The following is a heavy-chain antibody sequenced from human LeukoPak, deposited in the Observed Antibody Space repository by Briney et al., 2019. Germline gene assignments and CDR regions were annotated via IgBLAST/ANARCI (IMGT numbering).Heavy chain of an antibody. D-gene: IGHD5-12*01. V-gene: IGHV3-15*01. Sequence: PGGSLRLSCAASGFTFINAWMSWVRQAPGKGLEWVGRIKSKTDGGTTDYAAPVKGRFTISRDDSKNTLYLQMNSLKTEDTAVYYCTTCIEGYDYFDYWGQGILVTVSS. J-gene: IGHJ4*02. CDR3: TTCIEGYDYFDY. CDR1: GFTFINAW. CDR2: IKSKTDGGTT.